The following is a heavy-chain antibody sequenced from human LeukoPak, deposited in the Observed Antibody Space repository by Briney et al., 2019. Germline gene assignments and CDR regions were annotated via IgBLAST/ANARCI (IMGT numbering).Heavy chain of an antibody. Sequence: GGSLRLSCATSGFTFSSYAMTWIRQVPGKGLEWVSAIKPSDGSTFCADSVKGRFTISRDSSKNTLYLQMNSLRAEDTAVYYCAKLTSGWFEDFWGQGTLVTVSS. D-gene: IGHD6-19*01. CDR3: AKLTSGWFEDF. V-gene: IGHV3-23*01. J-gene: IGHJ4*02. CDR1: GFTFSSYA. CDR2: IKPSDGST.